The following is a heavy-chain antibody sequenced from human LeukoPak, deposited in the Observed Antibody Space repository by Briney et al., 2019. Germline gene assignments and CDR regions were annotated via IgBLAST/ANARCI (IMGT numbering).Heavy chain of an antibody. Sequence: SQTLSLTCAISGDSGSSISVAWNWIRQSPSRGLEWLGRTYYRSKWYYEYAVSVKGRININPDPSKNQFSLQLNSVTPEDTAVYYCALARSEYHYGMDVWGQGTTVTVSS. CDR3: ALARSEYHYGMDV. CDR2: TYYRSKWYY. J-gene: IGHJ6*02. V-gene: IGHV6-1*01. CDR1: GDSGSSISVA.